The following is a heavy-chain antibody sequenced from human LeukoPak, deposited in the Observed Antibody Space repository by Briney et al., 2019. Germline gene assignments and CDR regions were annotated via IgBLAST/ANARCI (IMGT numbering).Heavy chain of an antibody. CDR2: FYISGST. D-gene: IGHD3-9*01. CDR3: ARGPLGDILTGYTLDY. Sequence: SETLSLTCTVSGYSISSGYFWGWIRQPAGKGLEWIGRFYISGSTNYNPSLESRVTMSVDTSKNQFSLKVNSVTAADTAVYYCARGPLGDILTGYTLDYWGQGTLVTVSS. CDR1: GYSISSGYF. V-gene: IGHV4-4*07. J-gene: IGHJ4*02.